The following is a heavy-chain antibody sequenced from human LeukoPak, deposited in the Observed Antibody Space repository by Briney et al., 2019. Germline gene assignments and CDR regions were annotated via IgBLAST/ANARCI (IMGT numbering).Heavy chain of an antibody. V-gene: IGHV4-39*01. CDR1: GVSISSSNSY. D-gene: IGHD6-13*01. J-gene: IGHJ1*01. CDR2: IYYSGNT. CDR3: TRPSGYSSSGWDHYFQH. Sequence: SETLSLTCTVSGVSISSSNSYWGWIRQPPGKGLEWIGSIYYSGNTYYNPSLKNRVTISVDTSKNQFSLRLSSVTAADTAVYYCTRPSGYSSSGWDHYFQHWGQGTLVTVSS.